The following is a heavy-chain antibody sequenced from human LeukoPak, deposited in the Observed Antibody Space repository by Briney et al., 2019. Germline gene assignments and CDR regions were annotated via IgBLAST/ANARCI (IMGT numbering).Heavy chain of an antibody. D-gene: IGHD5-24*01. Sequence: ASVKVSCKASGYTFTSYGISWVRQAPGQGLEWMGWISAYNGNTNYAQKLQGRVTMTTDTSTSTAYMELRSLRSEDTAVYYCARAVEMATIKEFNYWGQGTLVTVSS. V-gene: IGHV1-18*01. CDR3: ARAVEMATIKEFNY. J-gene: IGHJ4*02. CDR2: ISAYNGNT. CDR1: GYTFTSYG.